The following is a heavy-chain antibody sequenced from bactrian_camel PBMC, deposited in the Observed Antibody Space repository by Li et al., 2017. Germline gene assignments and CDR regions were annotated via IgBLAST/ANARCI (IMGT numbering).Heavy chain of an antibody. CDR1: GHTYSSNC. CDR3: AAGAYGCSSGSWWYRDGHY. Sequence: HVQLVESGGGSVQPGGSLRLSCGASGHTYSSNCMGWFRQAPGKEREAVATIDSDGSTSYADSVKGRFTISTDNAKSSLFLQMSNLKPEDTAMYYCAAGAYGCSSGSWWYRDGHYWGQGTQVTVS. V-gene: IGHV3S53*01. CDR2: IDSDGST. D-gene: IGHD3*01. J-gene: IGHJ4*01.